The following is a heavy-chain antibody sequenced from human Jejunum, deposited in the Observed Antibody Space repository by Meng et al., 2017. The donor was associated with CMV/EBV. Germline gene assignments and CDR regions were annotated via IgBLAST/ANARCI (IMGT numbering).Heavy chain of an antibody. CDR1: GGSIGSGDYY. J-gene: IGHJ4*02. D-gene: IGHD3-3*01. CDR3: ARGSIFVSFDS. CDR2: IHDTGST. Sequence: VQRKESGPGLVKPSQTSFLTCPGSGGSIGSGDYYWSWIRQPPGKGLEWIGYIHDTGSTYYNPSLKSRVDISLGTSRNHFSLTLSSVTAEDTAVYFCARGSIFVSFDSWGQGTLVTVSS. V-gene: IGHV4-30-4*08.